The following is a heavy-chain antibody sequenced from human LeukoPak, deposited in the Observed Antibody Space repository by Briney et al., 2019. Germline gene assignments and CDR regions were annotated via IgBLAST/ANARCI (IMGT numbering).Heavy chain of an antibody. D-gene: IGHD3-22*01. Sequence: SETLSLTCAVYGGSFSGYYWSWIRQPPGKGLEWIGEINHSGSTNYNPSLKSRVTISVDTSKNQFSLKLSSVTAADTAVYYCARWSNYYDSSGYYLTYFDYWGQGTLVTVSS. CDR1: GGSFSGYY. J-gene: IGHJ4*02. CDR2: INHSGST. CDR3: ARWSNYYDSSGYYLTYFDY. V-gene: IGHV4-34*01.